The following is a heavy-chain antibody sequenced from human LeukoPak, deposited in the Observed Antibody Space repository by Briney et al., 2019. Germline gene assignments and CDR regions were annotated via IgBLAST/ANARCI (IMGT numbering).Heavy chain of an antibody. CDR3: ARDCRNNYSYHDAFDI. CDR1: GGSFSGYY. V-gene: IGHV4-34*01. Sequence: SETLSLTCAVYGGSFSGYYWSWIRQPPGKGLEWIGEINHSGSTNYNPSLKSRVTISVDKSKNQFSLKLSSVTAADTAVYYCARDCRNNYSYHDAFDIWGQGTMVTVSS. D-gene: IGHD2-15*01. CDR2: INHSGST. J-gene: IGHJ3*02.